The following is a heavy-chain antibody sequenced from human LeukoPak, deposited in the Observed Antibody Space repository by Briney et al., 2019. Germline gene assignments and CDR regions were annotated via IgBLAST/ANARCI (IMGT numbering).Heavy chain of an antibody. D-gene: IGHD3-10*01. CDR1: GFSLTTYG. CDR3: ARDGGSGIDY. Sequence: GGSLRLPCAASGFSLTTYGTHWLRQAPGKGLEWVAVIWYDGSRKFYGDSVKGRFTVSRDTSENTMYLQMNTLRVDDTAVYYCARDGGSGIDYWGQGTLVTVSS. CDR2: IWYDGSRK. V-gene: IGHV3-33*01. J-gene: IGHJ4*02.